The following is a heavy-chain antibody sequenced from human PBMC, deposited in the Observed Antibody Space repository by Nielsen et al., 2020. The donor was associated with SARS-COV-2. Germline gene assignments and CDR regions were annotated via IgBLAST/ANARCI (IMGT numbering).Heavy chain of an antibody. CDR2: IDPSDSYT. CDR1: GFSFNDFW. J-gene: IGHJ4*02. Sequence: GESLKISCKGIGFSFNDFWIAWVRQRPGKGLEWMGRIDPSDSYTNYSPSFQGQVTISADRSINTAYLQWSSLKASDTAMYYCARLIGYCSDITCYFGQFDQWGQGTLVTVSS. D-gene: IGHD2-15*01. CDR3: ARLIGYCSDITCYFGQFDQ. V-gene: IGHV5-10-1*01.